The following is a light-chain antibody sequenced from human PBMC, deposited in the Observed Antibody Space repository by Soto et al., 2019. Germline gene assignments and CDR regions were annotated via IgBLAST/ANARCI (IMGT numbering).Light chain of an antibody. CDR2: DGS. CDR1: QSVRSN. V-gene: IGKV3-15*01. J-gene: IGKJ5*01. CDR3: QQYDDWPIT. Sequence: EIVMTQSPDTVYVSPGERATLSCRASQSVRSNLAWYQHKPGQAPRLLIYDGSTRARGIPARFSGSESGTEFTLTISSLQSEDFAVYFCQQYDDWPITFGQGTRLEI.